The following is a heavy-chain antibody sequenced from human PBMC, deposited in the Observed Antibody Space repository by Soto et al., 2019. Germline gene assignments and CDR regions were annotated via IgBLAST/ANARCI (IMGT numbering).Heavy chain of an antibody. D-gene: IGHD3-3*01. CDR1: GFTFSSYA. Sequence: LRLSCAASGFTFSSYAMSWVRQAPGKGLEWVSAISGSGGSTYYADSVKGRFTISRGNSKNTLYLQMNSLRAEDTAVYYCAKDYTIFGVVIMDDAFDIWGQGTMVTV. CDR3: AKDYTIFGVVIMDDAFDI. V-gene: IGHV3-23*01. CDR2: ISGSGGST. J-gene: IGHJ3*02.